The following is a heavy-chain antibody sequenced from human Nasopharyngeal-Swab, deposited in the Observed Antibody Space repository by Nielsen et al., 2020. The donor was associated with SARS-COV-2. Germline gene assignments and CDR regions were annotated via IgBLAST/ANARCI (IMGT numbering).Heavy chain of an antibody. Sequence: WIRQPPGKGLEWVSYIKTSGDTISYSDSVKGRFTISRDNAKNPLYLQMDSLRAEDTAMYYCARTPQLWSLYFDYWGQGTLVTVSS. J-gene: IGHJ4*02. D-gene: IGHD2-21*01. CDR3: ARTPQLWSLYFDY. V-gene: IGHV3-11*01. CDR2: IKTSGDTI.